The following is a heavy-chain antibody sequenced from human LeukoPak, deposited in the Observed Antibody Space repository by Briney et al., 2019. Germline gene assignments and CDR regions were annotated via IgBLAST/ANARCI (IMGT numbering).Heavy chain of an antibody. CDR2: ISDSGGAI. CDR3: ARIGSAAFTDC. J-gene: IGHJ4*02. CDR1: GFTFSTYA. Sequence: GGSLRLSCAASGFTFSTYALNWVRQAPGKGLEWVSAISDSGGAIYYADSVKGRFTMSRDNSKNSLFLQMNSLRAEDTAVYYCARIGSAAFTDCWGQGTLVTVSS. D-gene: IGHD3-3*02. V-gene: IGHV3-23*01.